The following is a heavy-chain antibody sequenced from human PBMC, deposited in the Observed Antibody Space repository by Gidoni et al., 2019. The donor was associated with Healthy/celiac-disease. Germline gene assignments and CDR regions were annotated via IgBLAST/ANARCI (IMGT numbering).Heavy chain of an antibody. J-gene: IGHJ4*02. CDR3: RRKSRGGDSSAWYLAS. Sequence: QVQLVQSGAEVKKPGASVKVSCKASGYTFTSYYMHWVRQAPGQGLEWMGIINPSGGTTSYAQNFQGRVPMPRDTSPSPAYLERGALRFEAPAVFSWRRKSRGGDSSAWYLASWGQGPLFPAPS. D-gene: IGHD6-25*01. CDR1: GYTFTSYY. V-gene: IGHV1-46*01. CDR2: INPSGGTT.